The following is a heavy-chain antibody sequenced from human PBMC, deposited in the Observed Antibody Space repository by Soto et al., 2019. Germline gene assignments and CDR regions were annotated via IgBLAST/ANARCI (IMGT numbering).Heavy chain of an antibody. V-gene: IGHV2-5*01. CDR2: IYWNDDK. J-gene: IGHJ4*02. Sequence: SGPTLVNPTQTLTLTCTFSGFSLNTYGVGVGWIRQPPGKALEWLAFIYWNDDKRYSSFLNSRLTITSDTSKNQVVLAVTDMEPVVTGTYYCVHRVWAGKQIDYWGQGTLVTVSS. CDR1: GFSLNTYGVG. CDR3: VHRVWAGKQIDY. D-gene: IGHD2-8*01.